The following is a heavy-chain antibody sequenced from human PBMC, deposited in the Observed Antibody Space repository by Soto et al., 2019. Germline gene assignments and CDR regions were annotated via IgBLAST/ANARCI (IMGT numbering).Heavy chain of an antibody. CDR1: GGSISSYY. CDR2: IYYSGST. CDR3: ARDRCTNGVCYAPSDY. D-gene: IGHD2-8*01. V-gene: IGHV4-59*01. J-gene: IGHJ4*02. Sequence: SETLSLTCTVSGGSISSYYWSWIRQPPGKGLEWIGYIYYSGSTNYNPSLKSRVTISRDNSKNTLYLQMDSLRAEDMAVYYCARDRCTNGVCYAPSDYWGQGTLVTVSS.